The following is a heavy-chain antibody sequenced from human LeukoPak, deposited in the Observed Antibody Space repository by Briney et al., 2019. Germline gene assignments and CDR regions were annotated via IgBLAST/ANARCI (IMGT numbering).Heavy chain of an antibody. J-gene: IGHJ4*02. CDR2: INGDGSST. CDR1: GFTFSSYW. CDR3: AAVVRSGSPFDY. V-gene: IGHV3-74*01. Sequence: GRSLRLSCAASGFTFSSYWVHWVRQAPGKGLVWVSRINGDGSSTSYADSVKGRFTISRDNAKNTLYLQMTSLRVEDTAVYYCAAVVRSGSPFDYWGQGTLVTVSS. D-gene: IGHD6-25*01.